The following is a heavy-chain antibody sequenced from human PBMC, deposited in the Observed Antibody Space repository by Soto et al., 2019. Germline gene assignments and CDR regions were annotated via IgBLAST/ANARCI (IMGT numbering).Heavy chain of an antibody. Sequence: ASVKVSCKSSGYTFNSYGISWVRQAPGQGLEWMGWISAYNGNTNYAQKLQGRVTMTTDTSTSTAYMELRSLRSDDTAVYYCARDLVVTLARWFDPWGQGTLVTVSS. CDR2: ISAYNGNT. J-gene: IGHJ5*02. CDR3: ARDLVVTLARWFDP. V-gene: IGHV1-18*01. CDR1: GYTFNSYG. D-gene: IGHD2-21*01.